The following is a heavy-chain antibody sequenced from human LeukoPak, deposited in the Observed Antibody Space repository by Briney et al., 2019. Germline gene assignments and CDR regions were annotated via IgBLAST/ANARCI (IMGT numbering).Heavy chain of an antibody. CDR2: ISGSGGST. D-gene: IGHD3-22*01. CDR1: GFTFSSYA. Sequence: GGSLRLSCAASGFTFSSYAMSWVRQAPGKGLEWVSAISGSGGSTYYADSVKGRFTISRDNSKNTLYLQMDSLRAEDTAVYYCAKLEGRSMIVGYFQHWGQGTLVTVSS. V-gene: IGHV3-23*01. CDR3: AKLEGRSMIVGYFQH. J-gene: IGHJ1*01.